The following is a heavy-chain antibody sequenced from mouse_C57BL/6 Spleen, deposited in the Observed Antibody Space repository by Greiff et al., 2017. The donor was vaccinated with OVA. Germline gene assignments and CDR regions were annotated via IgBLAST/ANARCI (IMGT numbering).Heavy chain of an antibody. CDR3: ARQNGSSYDY. D-gene: IGHD1-1*01. CDR1: GFTFSSYG. Sequence: DVQLVESGGDLVKPGGSLKLSCAASGFTFSSYGMSWVRQTPDKRLEWVATISSGGSYTYYPDSGKGRFTISRDNAKNTLYLQMSSLKSEDTAMYYCARQNGSSYDYWGQGTTLTVSS. V-gene: IGHV5-6*01. CDR2: ISSGGSYT. J-gene: IGHJ2*01.